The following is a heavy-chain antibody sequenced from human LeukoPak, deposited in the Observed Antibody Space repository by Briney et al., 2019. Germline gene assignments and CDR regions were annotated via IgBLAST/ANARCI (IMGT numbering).Heavy chain of an antibody. J-gene: IGHJ5*01. CDR2: VYYSGST. CDR3: ASSPRLTTSWFLFDS. Sequence: PSETLSLTCSVSGDSFSHYYWTWIRQPPGKGLEWIGYVYYSGSTNYNPSLKPRLHLSVDTSKNRFSLKLSSVTAADTAVYYCASSPRLTTSWFLFDSWGHGALVTVSS. CDR1: GDSFSHYY. V-gene: IGHV4-59*08. D-gene: IGHD2-2*01.